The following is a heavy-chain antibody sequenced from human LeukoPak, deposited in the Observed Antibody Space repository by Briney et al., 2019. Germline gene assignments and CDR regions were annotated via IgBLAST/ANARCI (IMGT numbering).Heavy chain of an antibody. D-gene: IGHD2-2*02. V-gene: IGHV4-59*01. Sequence: PSETLSLTCTVSGGSISSYYWSWVRQPPGKGLEWIGHIYSSGSTNYNPSLKSRVTISVDTSKNQFSLKLSSVTAADTAVYYCARIPPAINYYYYYIDVWGKGTTVTVSS. CDR2: IYSSGST. J-gene: IGHJ6*03. CDR1: GGSISSYY. CDR3: ARIPPAINYYYYYIDV.